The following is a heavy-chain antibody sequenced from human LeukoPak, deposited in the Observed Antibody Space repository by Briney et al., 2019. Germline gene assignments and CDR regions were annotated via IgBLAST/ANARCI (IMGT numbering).Heavy chain of an antibody. D-gene: IGHD6-19*01. J-gene: IGHJ5*02. CDR1: GYTFTSYY. V-gene: IGHV1-46*01. CDR2: INPSGGST. CDR3: ARGSHSSGWYMTILCGWFDP. Sequence: ASVKVSCKASGYTFTSYYMHWVRQAPGQGLEWMGIINPSGGSTSYAQKFQGRVTMTRDTSTSTVYMELRSLRSEDTAVYYCARGSHSSGWYMTILCGWFDPWGQGTLVTVSS.